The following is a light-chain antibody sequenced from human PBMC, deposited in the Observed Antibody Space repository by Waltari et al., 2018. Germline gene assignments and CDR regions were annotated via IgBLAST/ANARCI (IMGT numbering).Light chain of an antibody. Sequence: QSVLTQPPSTYGTPGRRVTISCSRSSSNVGPNDVSSYQQLPGTAPTLLIYNNNRRPSGVPDRFSGSKSGTSASLAISGLQSEDEADYYCAAWDDSLNAWMFGGGTKLTVL. CDR2: NNN. CDR3: AAWDDSLNAWM. J-gene: IGLJ3*02. CDR1: SSNVGPND. V-gene: IGLV1-44*01.